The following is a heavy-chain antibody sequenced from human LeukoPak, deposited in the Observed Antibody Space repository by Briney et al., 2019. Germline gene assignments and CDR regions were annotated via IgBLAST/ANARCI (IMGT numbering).Heavy chain of an antibody. CDR3: ARLKEGSGWPDYFDY. CDR2: IHPSGNT. Sequence: SETLSLTCTVSGDSISSYYWSWVRQPAGKGLEWIGRIHPSGNTNYNPSLKSRVTLSVDTSKNQFSLKLSPVTAADTAVYYCARLKEGSGWPDYFDYWGQGTLVTVSS. V-gene: IGHV4-4*07. D-gene: IGHD6-19*01. CDR1: GDSISSYY. J-gene: IGHJ4*02.